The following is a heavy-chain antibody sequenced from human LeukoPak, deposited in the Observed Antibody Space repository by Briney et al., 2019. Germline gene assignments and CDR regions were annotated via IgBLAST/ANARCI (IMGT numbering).Heavy chain of an antibody. J-gene: IGHJ4*02. CDR2: MNPNSGNT. CDR1: GYTFTSYD. Sequence: ASVKVSCKASGYTFTSYDINWVRQATGQGLEWMGWMNPNSGNTGYAQKFQGRVTMTRNTSISTAYMELSSLRSEDTAVYYCASGSGGNWGGYFDYWGREPWSPSPQ. CDR3: ASGSGGNWGGYFDY. D-gene: IGHD4-23*01. V-gene: IGHV1-8*01.